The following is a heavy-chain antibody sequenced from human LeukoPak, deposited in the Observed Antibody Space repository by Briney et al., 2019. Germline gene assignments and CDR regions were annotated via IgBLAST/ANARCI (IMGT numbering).Heavy chain of an antibody. CDR1: GFTLSNYS. J-gene: IGHJ4*02. Sequence: GGSLRLSCAASGFTLSNYSMNWVRQAPGKGLEWVSSISSSSIYIYYADSVKGRFTISRDNSKNTLYLQMNSLRAEDTAVYYCAEEVSGYWGQGTLVTVSS. D-gene: IGHD1-14*01. V-gene: IGHV3-21*04. CDR2: ISSSSIYI. CDR3: AEEVSGY.